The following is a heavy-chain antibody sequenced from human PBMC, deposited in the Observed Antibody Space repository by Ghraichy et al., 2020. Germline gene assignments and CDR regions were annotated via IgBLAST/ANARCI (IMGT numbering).Heavy chain of an antibody. Sequence: ASVKVSCKASGYTFTSYGISWVRQAPGQGLEWMGWISAYNGNTNYAQKLQGRVTMTTDTSTSTAYMELRSLRSDDTAVYYCAREVPRDPYNYYDILTGYMDYWGQGTLVTVSS. CDR1: GYTFTSYG. J-gene: IGHJ4*02. CDR3: AREVPRDPYNYYDILTGYMDY. D-gene: IGHD3-9*01. CDR2: ISAYNGNT. V-gene: IGHV1-18*04.